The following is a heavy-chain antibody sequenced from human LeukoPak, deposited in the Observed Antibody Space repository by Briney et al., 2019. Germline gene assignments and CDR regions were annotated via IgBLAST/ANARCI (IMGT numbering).Heavy chain of an antibody. D-gene: IGHD2-15*01. J-gene: IGHJ4*02. CDR1: GYSFSTYS. V-gene: IGHV1-46*01. CDR3: ARAKNRGHSLDAYYFDS. Sequence: ASVKVSCKASGYSFSTYSITWVRQAPGQGLEWMGLIDPAGPSASYTQKLQGRVTMTRDTSTSTIYLELSSLRSEDTALYYCARAKNRGHSLDAYYFDSWGQGTLVTVSS. CDR2: IDPAGPSA.